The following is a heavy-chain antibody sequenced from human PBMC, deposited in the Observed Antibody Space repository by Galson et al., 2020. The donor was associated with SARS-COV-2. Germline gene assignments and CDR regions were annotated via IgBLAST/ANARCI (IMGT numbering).Heavy chain of an antibody. CDR1: GYTFTSYG. CDR2: ISAYNGNT. D-gene: IGHD2-21*01. V-gene: IGHV1-18*01. Sequence: ASVKVSCKASGYTFTSYGISWVRQAPGQGLEWMGWISAYNGNTNYAQKLQGRVTMTTDTSTSTAYMELRSLRSDDTAVYYCARETLAYCGGDCYHDWFDPWGQGTLVTVSS. CDR3: ARETLAYCGGDCYHDWFDP. J-gene: IGHJ5*02.